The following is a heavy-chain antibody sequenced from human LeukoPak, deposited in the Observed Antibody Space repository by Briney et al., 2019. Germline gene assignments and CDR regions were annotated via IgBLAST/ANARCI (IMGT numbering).Heavy chain of an antibody. D-gene: IGHD3-22*01. CDR3: AKTGYYYDSSGYYGY. CDR2: ISGSGGST. CDR1: GFTFSTYG. Sequence: PGGSLRLSCAASGFTFSTYGMSWVRQAPGKGLEWVSAISGSGGSTYYADSVKGRFTISRDNSKNTLYLLMNSLRAEDTAVYYCAKTGYYYDSSGYYGYWGQGTLVTVSS. J-gene: IGHJ4*02. V-gene: IGHV3-23*01.